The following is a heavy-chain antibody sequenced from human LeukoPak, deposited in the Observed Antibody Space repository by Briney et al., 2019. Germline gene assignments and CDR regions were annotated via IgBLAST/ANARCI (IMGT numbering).Heavy chain of an antibody. D-gene: IGHD3-10*01. Sequence: PGRSLRLSCAASGFTFSSYAMSWVHQAPGKGLEWVSAISGSGGSTYYADSVKGRFTISRDNSKNTLYLQMNSLRAEDTAVYYCAKGHNSVRSSSNFDYWGQGTLVTVSS. CDR1: GFTFSSYA. J-gene: IGHJ4*02. V-gene: IGHV3-23*01. CDR2: ISGSGGST. CDR3: AKGHNSVRSSSNFDY.